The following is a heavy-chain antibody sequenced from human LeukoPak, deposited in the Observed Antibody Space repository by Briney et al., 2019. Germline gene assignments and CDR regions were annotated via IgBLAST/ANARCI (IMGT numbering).Heavy chain of an antibody. J-gene: IGHJ4*02. Sequence: ASVKVSCKASGGTFSSYAISWVRQAPGQGLEWMGGIIPIFGTANYAQKFQGRVTITTDESTSTAYMELSSLRSEDTAVYYCARTWYNWNYGGRNYFDYWGQGTLVTVSS. D-gene: IGHD1-7*01. CDR2: IIPIFGTA. V-gene: IGHV1-69*05. CDR1: GGTFSSYA. CDR3: ARTWYNWNYGGRNYFDY.